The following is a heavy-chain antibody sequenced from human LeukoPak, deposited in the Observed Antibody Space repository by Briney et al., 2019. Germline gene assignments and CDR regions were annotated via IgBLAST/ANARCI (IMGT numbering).Heavy chain of an antibody. CDR1: GFTFNGYS. D-gene: IGHD3-10*01. CDR3: AASITMFDY. J-gene: IGHJ4*02. V-gene: IGHV3-7*01. CDR2: IKEDGSVK. Sequence: GGSLRLSCTASGFTFNGYSMNWVRQAPGKGLEWVANIKEDGSVKYYVESVKGRFTISRDNAKNSLYLQMNSLRAEDTAVYYCAASITMFDYWGQGTLVTVSS.